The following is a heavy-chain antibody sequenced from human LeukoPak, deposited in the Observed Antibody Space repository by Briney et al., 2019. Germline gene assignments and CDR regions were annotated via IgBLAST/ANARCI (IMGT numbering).Heavy chain of an antibody. J-gene: IGHJ4*02. CDR1: GGSISSSGYY. Sequence: SETLSLTCTVSGGSISSSGYYWGWIRQPPGKALEWIGSISYSGTTYYNPSLTSRVTISVDTSKSQFSLKMTSVTAADTAVYYCARLQWLIPPDYWGQGTLLTVSS. V-gene: IGHV4-39*01. CDR2: ISYSGTT. CDR3: ARLQWLIPPDY. D-gene: IGHD6-19*01.